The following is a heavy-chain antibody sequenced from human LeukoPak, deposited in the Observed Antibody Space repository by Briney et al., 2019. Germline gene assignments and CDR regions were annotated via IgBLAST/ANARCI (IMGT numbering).Heavy chain of an antibody. D-gene: IGHD3-22*01. J-gene: IGHJ4*02. CDR1: GGSISNYY. Sequence: SETLSLTCTVSGGSISNYYWSWIRQPPGKGLEWIGYIYYSGSTRYNPSLRSRVIISVDTSKNQFSLKLNSVTAADTAVYYCARHRYDYDSSGYFDYWGQGTQVTVSS. CDR3: ARHRYDYDSSGYFDY. CDR2: IYYSGST. V-gene: IGHV4-59*08.